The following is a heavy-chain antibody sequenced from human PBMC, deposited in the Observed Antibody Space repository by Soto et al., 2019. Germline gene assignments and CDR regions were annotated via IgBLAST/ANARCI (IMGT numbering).Heavy chain of an antibody. J-gene: IGHJ6*02. V-gene: IGHV3-23*01. D-gene: IGHD6-19*01. CDR3: AKPLQQWLLQGSGVDV. CDR1: GFSFSEYS. Sequence: GGSLRLSCAASGFSFSEYSMTWVRQAPGTGLQWVSAISGDTATTHYADSVKGRFTISRDNSRDTLYLQLNSLRVEDTVIYYCAKPLQQWLLQGSGVDVWGQGTMVTVSS. CDR2: ISGDTATT.